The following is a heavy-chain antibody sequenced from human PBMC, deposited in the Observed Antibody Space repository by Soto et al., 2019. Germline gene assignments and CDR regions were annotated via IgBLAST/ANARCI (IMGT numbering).Heavy chain of an antibody. CDR1: GFVFGDFV. J-gene: IGHJ5*02. CDR3: AKGRSVIWTGVPPPNWFNP. D-gene: IGHD3-3*01. V-gene: IGHV3-23*01. Sequence: EVRLLESGGGLVQPGGSLRLSCVASGFVFGDFVMNWVRQGQGKGLEWVSSIGGRDGSTYYADSVKGRFSISRDNSKNTVSLQMERLRGEDTAVYYGAKGRSVIWTGVPPPNWFNPWGQGTQVTVSS. CDR2: IGGRDGST.